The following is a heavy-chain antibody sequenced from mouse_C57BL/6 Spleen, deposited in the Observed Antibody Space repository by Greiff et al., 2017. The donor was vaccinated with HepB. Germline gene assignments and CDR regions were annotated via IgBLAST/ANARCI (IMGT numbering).Heavy chain of an antibody. V-gene: IGHV5-17*01. CDR3: ARTGYGSSWFAY. D-gene: IGHD1-1*01. CDR1: GFTFSDYG. J-gene: IGHJ3*01. CDR2: ISSGSSTI. Sequence: EVHLVESGGGLVKPGGSLKLSCAASGFTFSDYGMHWVRQAPEKGLEWVAYISSGSSTIYYADTVKGRFTISRDNAKNTLFLQMTSLRSEDTAMYYCARTGYGSSWFAYWGQGTLVTVSA.